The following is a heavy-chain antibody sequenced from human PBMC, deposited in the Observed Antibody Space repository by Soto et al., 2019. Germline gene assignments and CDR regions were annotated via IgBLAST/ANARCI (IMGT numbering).Heavy chain of an antibody. CDR1: GGSMSENDYY. CDR2: IYDTWTT. V-gene: IGHV4-30-4*01. CDR3: ARGIVRGGFDI. Sequence: QVQLPEAGPGLVRPSQTLSLTCTVAGGSMSENDYYWSWLRQSPGHGLQWIGYIYDTWTTSYSPSLKSRVTMSADTSRDQFSLKRTSVTAADTALYFCARGIVRGGFDIWGQGTLVTVSS. J-gene: IGHJ3*02. D-gene: IGHD3-10*02.